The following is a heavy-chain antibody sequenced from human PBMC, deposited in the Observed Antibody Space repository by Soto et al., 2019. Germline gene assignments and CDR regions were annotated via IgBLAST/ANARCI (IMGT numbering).Heavy chain of an antibody. J-gene: IGHJ4*02. CDR2: IWYDGSNK. CDR3: AGSPAGVGGRYYFDF. D-gene: IGHD2-15*01. V-gene: IGHV3-33*01. Sequence: QVQLVESGGGVVQPARSLRLSCAASGFAFSNYGMHWVRQTPGKGLEWVALIWYDGSNKYYADSVKGRFTISRDNSKNTLYLQMHSLRGEDMAVYFCAGSPAGVGGRYYFDFWGQGTLVTVSS. CDR1: GFAFSNYG.